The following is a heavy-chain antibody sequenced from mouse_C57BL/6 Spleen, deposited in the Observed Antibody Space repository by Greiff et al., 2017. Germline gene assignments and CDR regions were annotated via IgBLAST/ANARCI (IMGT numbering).Heavy chain of an antibody. D-gene: IGHD1-1*02. CDR1: GYTFTSYW. CDR3: ARDYLLTY. Sequence: QVQLQQPGAELVKPGASVKLSCKASGYTFTSYWMQWVKQRPGQGLEWIGEIDPSDSYTNYNQKFKGKATLTVDTSSSTAYMQLRSLPSEDSAVYYCARDYLLTYWGQGTLVTVSA. J-gene: IGHJ3*01. V-gene: IGHV1-50*01. CDR2: IDPSDSYT.